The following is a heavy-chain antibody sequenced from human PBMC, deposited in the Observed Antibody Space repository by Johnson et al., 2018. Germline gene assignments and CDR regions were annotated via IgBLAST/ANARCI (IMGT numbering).Heavy chain of an antibody. D-gene: IGHD4-17*01. CDR1: GNSFSHYF. CDR3: AATVTGMTSTTAFDI. J-gene: IGHJ3*02. Sequence: QVQLQESGPGLVKPSETLSLICTVSGNSFSHYFWTWIRQPPGKGLELIGHIYNSGSTNYYPSLKSRVTISLDAAKNQFSLKLSSVTAEDAAIYFCAATVTGMTSTTAFDIWGQGSLVNVPS. V-gene: IGHV4-59*01. CDR2: IYNSGST.